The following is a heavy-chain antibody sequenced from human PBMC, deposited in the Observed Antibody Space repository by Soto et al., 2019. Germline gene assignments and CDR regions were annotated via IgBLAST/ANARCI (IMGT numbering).Heavy chain of an antibody. CDR2: MKQAGNER. CDR3: ARGKSSAYFDH. J-gene: IGHJ4*02. Sequence: SGGSLRLSCAASGFSFSDYWMGWLRQAPGKGLEWVASMKQAGNERYFVDSVEGRSTISRDNAKNSVFLELNSLRVDDTAVYYCARGKSSAYFDHWGQGTLVTVSS. D-gene: IGHD6-25*01. V-gene: IGHV3-7*01. CDR1: GFSFSDYW.